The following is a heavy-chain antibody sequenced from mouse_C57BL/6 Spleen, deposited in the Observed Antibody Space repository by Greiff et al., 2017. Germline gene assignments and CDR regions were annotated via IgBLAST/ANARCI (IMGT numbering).Heavy chain of an antibody. CDR1: GYTFTSYW. CDR2: IDPSDSYT. CDR3: ARGGTAQAPRFAY. V-gene: IGHV1-69*01. J-gene: IGHJ3*01. Sequence: VQLQQPGAELVMPGASVKLSCKASGYTFTSYWMHWVKQRPGQGLEWIGEIDPSDSYTNYNQKFKGKSTLTVDKSSSTAYMQLSSLTSEDSAVYYCARGGTAQAPRFAYWGQGTLVTVSA. D-gene: IGHD3-2*02.